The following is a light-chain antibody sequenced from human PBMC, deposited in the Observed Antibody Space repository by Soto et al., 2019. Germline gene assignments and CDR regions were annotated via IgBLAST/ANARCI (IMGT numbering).Light chain of an antibody. V-gene: IGKV3-20*01. CDR2: GAS. CDR3: QQYGALPPT. CDR1: QTVSNTY. J-gene: IGKJ4*01. Sequence: EIVLTQFPGALSLSPGERVTLSCRASQTVSNTYLAWYQQKSGQAPKFLIYGASNRATAIPDRFSGSGSGTDFTLTISRLEPEDFAGYYCQQYGALPPTFGGGTKVEIK.